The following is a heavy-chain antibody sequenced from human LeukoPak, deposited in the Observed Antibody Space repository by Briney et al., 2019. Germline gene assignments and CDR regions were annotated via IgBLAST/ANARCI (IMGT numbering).Heavy chain of an antibody. J-gene: IGHJ4*02. CDR1: GFTFTYYN. V-gene: IGHV3-21*06. CDR3: ARLDESEGDY. CDR2: ISSGSDYI. Sequence: GGSLRLSCAASGFTFTYYNMNWVRQAPGKRLEWVSSISSGSDYIQYADSVKGRFTISRDNAKNSLYLQMSSLSAEDTAVYYCARLDESEGDYWGQGTLVTVSS.